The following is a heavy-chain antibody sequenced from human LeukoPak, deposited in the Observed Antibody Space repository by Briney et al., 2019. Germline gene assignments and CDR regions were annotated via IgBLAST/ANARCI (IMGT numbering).Heavy chain of an antibody. CDR1: GGSISSYY. V-gene: IGHV4-59*08. J-gene: IGHJ4*02. Sequence: SETLSLTCTVSGGSISSYYWSWIRQPPGKGLEWLGYIYYTGGTIYNPSLKSRVTISVDTSKSQFSLQLTSVTAADTATYYCTRQGSTAMVSDWGQGTLVTVSS. D-gene: IGHD5-18*01. CDR3: TRQGSTAMVSD. CDR2: IYYTGGT.